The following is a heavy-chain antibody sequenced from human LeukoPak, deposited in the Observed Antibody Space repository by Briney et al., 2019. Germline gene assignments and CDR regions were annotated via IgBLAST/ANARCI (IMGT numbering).Heavy chain of an antibody. CDR3: ARDLIVYCSSTSCPSGGNDY. CDR1: GFTFSSYA. J-gene: IGHJ4*02. V-gene: IGHV3-30-3*01. CDR2: ISYDGSNK. Sequence: GGSLRLSCAASGFTFSSYAMHWVRQAPGKGLEWVAVISYDGSNKYYADSVKGRFTISRDNAKNTLYLQMNSLRAEDTAVYYCARDLIVYCSSTSCPSGGNDYWGQGTLVTVSS. D-gene: IGHD2-2*01.